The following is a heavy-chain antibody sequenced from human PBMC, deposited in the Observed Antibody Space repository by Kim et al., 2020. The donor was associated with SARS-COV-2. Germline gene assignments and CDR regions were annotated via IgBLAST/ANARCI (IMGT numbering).Heavy chain of an antibody. CDR3: AQNARQQLAFDY. Sequence: SYSTSLKSRLTISKDTSKSQVVLTMTNMDPVDTATYYCAQNARQQLAFDYWGQGTLVTVSS. J-gene: IGHJ4*02. V-gene: IGHV2-26*01. D-gene: IGHD6-13*01.